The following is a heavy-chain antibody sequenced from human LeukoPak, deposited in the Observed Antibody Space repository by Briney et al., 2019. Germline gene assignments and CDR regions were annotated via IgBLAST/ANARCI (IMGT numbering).Heavy chain of an antibody. CDR1: GGSISSSNW. CDR2: IYHSGST. CDR3: ARQERGGIGSGSYLRAFDY. J-gene: IGHJ4*02. V-gene: IGHV4-4*02. D-gene: IGHD3-10*01. Sequence: SGTLSLTCAVSGGSISSSNWWSWVRQPPGKGLEWIGEIYHSGSTNYNPSLKSRVTISVDKSKNQFSLKLSSMTAADTAVYYCARQERGGIGSGSYLRAFDYWGQGTLVTVSS.